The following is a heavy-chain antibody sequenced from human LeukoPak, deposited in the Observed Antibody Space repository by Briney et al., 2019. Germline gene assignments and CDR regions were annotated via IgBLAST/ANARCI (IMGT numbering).Heavy chain of an antibody. V-gene: IGHV1-69*13. Sequence: GASVKVSCKASGGTFSSYAITWVRQAPGQGLEWMGGIIPIFGTANYAQKVQGRVTITADESTSTAYMELSSLRSEDTAVYYCARASFRYSSGLIGYWGQGTLVTVSS. CDR1: GGTFSSYA. D-gene: IGHD6-19*01. CDR2: IIPIFGTA. J-gene: IGHJ4*02. CDR3: ARASFRYSSGLIGY.